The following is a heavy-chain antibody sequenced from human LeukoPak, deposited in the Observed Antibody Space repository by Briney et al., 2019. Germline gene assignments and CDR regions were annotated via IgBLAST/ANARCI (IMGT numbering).Heavy chain of an antibody. CDR2: IGTAGDP. Sequence: GRSLRLSCAASGFTFSSYGMHWVRQATGKGLEWVSAIGTAGDPYYPGSVKGRFTISRENAKNSLYLQMNSLRAGDTAVYYCARGDRSGGYYYYGMDVWGKGTTVTVSS. V-gene: IGHV3-13*05. CDR3: ARGDRSGGYYYYGMDV. CDR1: GFTFSSYG. J-gene: IGHJ6*04. D-gene: IGHD1-14*01.